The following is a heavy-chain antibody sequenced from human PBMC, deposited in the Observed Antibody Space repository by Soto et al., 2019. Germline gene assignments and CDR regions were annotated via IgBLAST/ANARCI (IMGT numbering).Heavy chain of an antibody. D-gene: IGHD5-12*01. CDR3: ARDREMATKPYYYGMDV. CDR1: GGTFSSYA. J-gene: IGHJ6*02. Sequence: QVQLVQSGAEVKKPGSSVKVSCKASGGTFSSYAISWVRQAPGQGLEWMGGIIPIFGTANYAQKFQGRVTITADESTSTAYMELSSLRSEDTAVYYCARDREMATKPYYYGMDVWGQGTTVTVSS. V-gene: IGHV1-69*01. CDR2: IIPIFGTA.